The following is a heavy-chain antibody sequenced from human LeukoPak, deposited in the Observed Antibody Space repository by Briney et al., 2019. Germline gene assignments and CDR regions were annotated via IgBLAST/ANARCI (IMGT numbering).Heavy chain of an antibody. CDR3: ARETPYSSSWTVFDY. CDR2: ITISTGII. J-gene: IGHJ4*02. D-gene: IGHD6-13*01. Sequence: GGSLRLSCAASGFTFSRYWMSWVRQAPGKGLEWVAYITISTGIIYYADSVKGRFTISRDNAKNSLYLQMNSLRAEDTAVYYCARETPYSSSWTVFDYWGQGTLVTVSS. V-gene: IGHV3-48*01. CDR1: GFTFSRYW.